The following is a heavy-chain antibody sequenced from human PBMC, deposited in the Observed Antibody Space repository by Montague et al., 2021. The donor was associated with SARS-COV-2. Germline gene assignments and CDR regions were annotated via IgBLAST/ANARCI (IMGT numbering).Heavy chain of an antibody. CDR1: GFTFSTYA. J-gene: IGHJ4*02. CDR3: AVQPRDSSAWHPFDY. D-gene: IGHD6-19*01. Sequence: SLRLSCAASGFTFSTYAIHWVRQAPGKGLEWVANMSHDGNFEQYADSVKGRFTISRDSSKDTLHLQMNSLTAEDTAVYYCAVQPRDSSAWHPFDYWGQGTLVTVSS. CDR2: MSHDGNFE. V-gene: IGHV3-33*01.